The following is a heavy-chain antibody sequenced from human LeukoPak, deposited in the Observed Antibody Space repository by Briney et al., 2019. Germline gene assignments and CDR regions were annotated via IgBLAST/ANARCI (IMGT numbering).Heavy chain of an antibody. CDR2: ISWDSGNQ. V-gene: IGHV3-9*01. CDR3: VKDMGFDLLKDAFHV. CDR1: GFSLEDYA. J-gene: IGHJ3*01. Sequence: GGSLRLSCVGSGFSLEDYAMHRVRQVPGKGLEWVSSISWDSGNQAYTDSVKGRFTISRDNGKNSLYLQMNSLRPEDTAFYYCVKDMGFDLLKDAFHVWGQGTLVTVSS. D-gene: IGHD3-9*01.